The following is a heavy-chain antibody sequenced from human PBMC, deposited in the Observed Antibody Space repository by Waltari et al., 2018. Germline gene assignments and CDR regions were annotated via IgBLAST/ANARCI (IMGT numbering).Heavy chain of an antibody. CDR3: ATLSSSWTNDAFDI. CDR2: INPNSGGT. J-gene: IGHJ3*02. CDR1: GYTFPGYY. D-gene: IGHD6-13*01. Sequence: QVQLVQSGAEVKKPGASVKVSCKASGYTFPGYYMHWVRQAPGQGLEWMGRINPNSGGTNYAQKFQGRVTMTRDTSISTAYMELSRLRSDDTAVYYCATLSSSWTNDAFDIWGQGTMVTVSS. V-gene: IGHV1-2*06.